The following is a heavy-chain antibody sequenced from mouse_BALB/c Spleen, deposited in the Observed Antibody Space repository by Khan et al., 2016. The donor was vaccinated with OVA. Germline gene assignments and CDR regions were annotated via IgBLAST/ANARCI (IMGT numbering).Heavy chain of an antibody. CDR1: GYSITSDYA. CDR3: ARWFAY. V-gene: IGHV3-2*02. CDR2: INYSGGT. Sequence: EVELVESGPGLVKPSQSLSLTCTVTGYSITSDYAWNWIRQFPGNKLEWMGYINYSGGTTYLPSLKIRISITRDTSKNQFFLQLNSVTTEDSATYYCARWFAYWGQGTLVTVS. J-gene: IGHJ3*01.